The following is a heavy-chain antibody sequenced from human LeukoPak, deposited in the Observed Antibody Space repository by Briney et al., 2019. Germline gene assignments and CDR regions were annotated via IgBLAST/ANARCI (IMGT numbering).Heavy chain of an antibody. D-gene: IGHD3-3*01. Sequence: GGSLRLSCAASGFTFSSYWMNWARQAPGKGLEWVASINHNGNVNYYVDSVKGRFTISRDNAKNSLYLQMSNLRAEDTAVYFCARDVYHDFWSGYYRDYYYYYGMDVWGQGTTVTVSS. CDR3: ARDVYHDFWSGYYRDYYYYYGMDV. CDR2: INHNGNVN. V-gene: IGHV3-7*03. CDR1: GFTFSSYW. J-gene: IGHJ6*02.